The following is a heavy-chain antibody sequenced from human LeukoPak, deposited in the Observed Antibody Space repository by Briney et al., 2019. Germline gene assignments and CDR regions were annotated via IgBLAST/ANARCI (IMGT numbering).Heavy chain of an antibody. CDR2: ISYDGSNK. J-gene: IGHJ1*01. D-gene: IGHD6-13*01. CDR1: GFTFSTYG. CDR3: ARDYLSIAAAGQYFQH. V-gene: IGHV3-30*19. Sequence: GGSLRLSCAASGFTFSTYGMHWVRQAPGKGLEWVAVISYDGSNKYYADSVKGRFTISRDNSKNTLYLQMNSLRAEDTAVYYCARDYLSIAAAGQYFQHWGQGTLVTVSS.